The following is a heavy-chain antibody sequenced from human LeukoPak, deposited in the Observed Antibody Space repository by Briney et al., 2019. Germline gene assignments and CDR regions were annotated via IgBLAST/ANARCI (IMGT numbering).Heavy chain of an antibody. Sequence: GGSLRLSCAASGFIFNSYEMNWVRQAPGKGLEWVAYISNTGKTIHYADSVKGRFTISRDSAKNSLYLQMNSLRAEDTAIYYCARGGCAAAGCGMDVWGQGTTVTVSS. CDR1: GFIFNSYE. CDR3: ARGGCAAAGCGMDV. D-gene: IGHD6-13*01. J-gene: IGHJ6*02. V-gene: IGHV3-48*03. CDR2: ISNTGKTI.